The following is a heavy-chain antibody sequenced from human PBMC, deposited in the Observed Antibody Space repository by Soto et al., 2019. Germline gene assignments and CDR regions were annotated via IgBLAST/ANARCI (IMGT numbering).Heavy chain of an antibody. CDR3: ARRGYSYGPTGDF. CDR1: GFTFSDYY. J-gene: IGHJ4*02. V-gene: IGHV3-11*01. CDR2: IDNSGTTI. D-gene: IGHD5-18*01. Sequence: QLQLVQSGGGLVKPGGSLRLSCAASGFTFSDYYMSWIRQAPGKGLEWVSYIDNSGTTIKYADSVKGRFTISRDNAKKSLYLQMNSLRAEDTAVYYCARRGYSYGPTGDFWGQGTLVTVSS.